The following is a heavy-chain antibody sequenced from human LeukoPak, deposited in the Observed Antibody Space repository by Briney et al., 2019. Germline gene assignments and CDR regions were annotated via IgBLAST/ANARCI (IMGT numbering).Heavy chain of an antibody. V-gene: IGHV3-21*01. J-gene: IGHJ4*02. CDR1: GFTFSSYS. Sequence: GSLRLSCAASGFTFSSYSMNWVRQAPGKGLEWVSSISSSGSYIYYADSVKGRFTISRDNAKNSLYLQMNSLRAEDTAVYYCAREGVGATANFDYWGQGTLVTVSS. D-gene: IGHD1-26*01. CDR2: ISSSGSYI. CDR3: AREGVGATANFDY.